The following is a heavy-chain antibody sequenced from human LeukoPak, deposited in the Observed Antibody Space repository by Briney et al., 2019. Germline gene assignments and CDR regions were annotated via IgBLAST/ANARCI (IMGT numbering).Heavy chain of an antibody. CDR2: ISYDGSNK. CDR3: AKDSSLRYFDWLLWNYFDY. CDR1: GFTFSSYG. V-gene: IGHV3-30*18. Sequence: AVGSLRLSCAASGFTFSSYGMHWVRQAPGKGLEGVAVISYDGSNKYYAGSLKGRFTISRDNSKNTLYLQMNSLRAEDTAVYYCAKDSSLRYFDWLLWNYFDYWGQGTLVTVSS. J-gene: IGHJ4*02. D-gene: IGHD3-9*01.